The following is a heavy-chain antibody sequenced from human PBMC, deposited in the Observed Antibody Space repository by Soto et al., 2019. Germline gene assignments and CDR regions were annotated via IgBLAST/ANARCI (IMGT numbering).Heavy chain of an antibody. V-gene: IGHV3-23*01. CDR3: AKGGSSSGFYYYYYMDV. CDR2: ISGSGGST. D-gene: IGHD6-19*01. Sequence: GGSLRLSCAASGFTFSSYAMSWVRQAPGKGLEWVSAISGSGGSTYYADSVKGRFTISRDNSKNTLYLQMNSLRAEDTAVYYCAKGGSSSGFYYYYYMDVWGKGTTVTVSS. CDR1: GFTFSSYA. J-gene: IGHJ6*03.